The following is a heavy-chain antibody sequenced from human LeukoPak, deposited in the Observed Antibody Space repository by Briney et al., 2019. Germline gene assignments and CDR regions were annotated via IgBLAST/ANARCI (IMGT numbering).Heavy chain of an antibody. CDR3: ARDWLPYSSGYFDY. Sequence: AGGSLRLSCAASGFTFSSYAMHWVRQAPGKGLEWVAVISYDGSNKYYADSVKGRFTISRDNAKNSLYLQMNSLRAEDTAVYYCARDWLPYSSGYFDYWGQGTLVTVSS. CDR1: GFTFSSYA. V-gene: IGHV3-30-3*01. D-gene: IGHD6-19*01. J-gene: IGHJ4*02. CDR2: ISYDGSNK.